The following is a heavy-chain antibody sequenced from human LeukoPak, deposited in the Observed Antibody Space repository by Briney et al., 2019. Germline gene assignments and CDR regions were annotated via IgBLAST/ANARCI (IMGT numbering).Heavy chain of an antibody. V-gene: IGHV4-30-2*01. CDR3: ARARYSYGYDGAFDI. CDR1: GGSISSGGYS. D-gene: IGHD5-18*01. J-gene: IGHJ3*02. Sequence: PSETLSLTCAVSGGSISSGGYSWSWIRQPPGKGLEWIGYIYHSGSTYYNPSLKSRVTISVDRSKNQFSLKLSSVTAADTAVYYCARARYSYGYDGAFDIWGQGTMVTVSS. CDR2: IYHSGST.